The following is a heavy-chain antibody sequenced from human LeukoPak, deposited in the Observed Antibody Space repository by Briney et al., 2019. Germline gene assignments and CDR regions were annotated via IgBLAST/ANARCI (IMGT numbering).Heavy chain of an antibody. CDR3: ARHLLSSGYDCWFDP. V-gene: IGHV4-59*08. CDR2: IHHSGST. CDR1: GGSISSYY. J-gene: IGHJ5*02. D-gene: IGHD5-12*01. Sequence: PSETLSLTCTVSGGSISSYYWSWIRQPPGKGLEWIGYIHHSGSTNYNPSLKSRVTISVDTSKNLFSLKLMSVTAADTAVYYCARHLLSSGYDCWFDPWGQGTLVTVSS.